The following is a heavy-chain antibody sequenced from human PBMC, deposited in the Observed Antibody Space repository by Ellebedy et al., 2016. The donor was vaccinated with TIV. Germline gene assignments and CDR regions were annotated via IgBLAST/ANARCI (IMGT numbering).Heavy chain of an antibody. Sequence: MPSETLSLTCTVSGGSISGYYWSWVRQPPGKGLEWIGYIYYSGSTNYNPSLKNRVTISVDTSKNQFSLKWSSVTAADTAVYYCARGIWYGELGGWFDPWGQGTPVTVSS. D-gene: IGHD3-10*01. J-gene: IGHJ5*02. CDR1: GGSISGYY. V-gene: IGHV4-59*01. CDR3: ARGIWYGELGGWFDP. CDR2: IYYSGST.